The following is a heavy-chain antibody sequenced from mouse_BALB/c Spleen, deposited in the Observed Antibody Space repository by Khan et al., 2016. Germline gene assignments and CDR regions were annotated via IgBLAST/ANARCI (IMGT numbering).Heavy chain of an antibody. Sequence: LVKTGASVKISCKASGHSFTGYYMHWVRQSHGKSLEWIGYISCYNGATKYNQKFKDKATFTVDTSSNTAYMQFNSLTSEDSAVYDCARPHFGFDEGYYFDYWGPGTTLTVSS. CDR2: ISCYNGAT. J-gene: IGHJ2*01. V-gene: IGHV1S34*01. CDR1: GHSFTGYY. CDR3: ARPHFGFDEGYYFDY.